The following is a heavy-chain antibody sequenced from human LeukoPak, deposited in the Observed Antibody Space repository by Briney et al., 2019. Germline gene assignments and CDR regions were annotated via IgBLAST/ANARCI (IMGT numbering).Heavy chain of an antibody. CDR1: DGSFSGYY. J-gene: IGHJ4*02. CDR3: ARGRGYDYVWGSYRLYYFDY. D-gene: IGHD3-16*02. V-gene: IGHV4-34*01. CDR2: INHSGST. Sequence: SETLSLTCAVYDGSFSGYYWSWIRQPPGKGLEWIGEINHSGSTNYNPSLKSRVTISVDTPKNQLSLKLSSVTAADTAVYYCARGRGYDYVWGSYRLYYFDYWGQGTLVTVSS.